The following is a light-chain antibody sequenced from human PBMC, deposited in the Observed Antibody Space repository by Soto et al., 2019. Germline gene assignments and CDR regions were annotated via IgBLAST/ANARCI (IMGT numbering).Light chain of an antibody. CDR3: SSYTSSSTYV. V-gene: IGLV2-14*01. CDR1: SSDVVGYNY. CDR2: DVT. J-gene: IGLJ1*01. Sequence: QSALTQPASVSGSPGQSITISCTGTSSDVVGYNYVSWYQQHPGKAPKLMIYDVTSRPSGVSNRFSGSKSGNTASLTIAGLLADDEADYYCSSYTSSSTYVFGTGTKVTVL.